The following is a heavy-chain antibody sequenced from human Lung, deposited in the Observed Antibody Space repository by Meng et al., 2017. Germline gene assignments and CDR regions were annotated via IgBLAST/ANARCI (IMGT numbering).Heavy chain of an antibody. CDR1: HSTATAYG. V-gene: IGHV1-2*02. D-gene: IGHD6-13*01. CDR2: IDPRSGDT. J-gene: IGHJ4*02. Sequence: AVVKHPQASVKASCTPSHSTATAYGLHWRRQAPGQGLDWMGRIDPRSGDTQNAQKFQGRVTMTRDTSISTTYMELSRLRLSDTAVDYCVRDEDISAAGKRFGDYWGQGTLVTVSS. CDR3: VRDEDISAAGKRFGDY.